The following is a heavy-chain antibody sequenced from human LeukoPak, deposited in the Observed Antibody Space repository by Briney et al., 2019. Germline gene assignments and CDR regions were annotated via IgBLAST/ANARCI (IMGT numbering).Heavy chain of an antibody. V-gene: IGHV3-30*04. J-gene: IGHJ6*03. D-gene: IGHD6-13*01. CDR2: ISYDGSNK. Sequence: GRSLRLSCAASGFTFSTYAMHWVRQAPGKGLEWVAVISYDGSNKYYADSVKGRSTISRDNSKNTLYLQMNSLRAEDTAVYYCARDGTGYSSSWSLTYYYYYMDVWGKGTTVTVSS. CDR1: GFTFSTYA. CDR3: ARDGTGYSSSWSLTYYYYYMDV.